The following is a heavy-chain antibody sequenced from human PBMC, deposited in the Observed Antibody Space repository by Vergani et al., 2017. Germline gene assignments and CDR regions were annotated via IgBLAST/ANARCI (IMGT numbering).Heavy chain of an antibody. V-gene: IGHV3-33*01. CDR1: GFTFSSYG. D-gene: IGHD6-13*01. CDR2: IWYDGSNK. J-gene: IGHJ3*02. Sequence: QVQLVESGGGVVQPGRSLRLSCAASGFTFSSYGMHWVRQAPGKGLEWVAVIWYDGSNKYYADSVKGRFTISRDNSKNTLYLQMNSLRAEDTAVYYCAREVAAAGAFDIWGQGTMVTVSS. CDR3: AREVAAAGAFDI.